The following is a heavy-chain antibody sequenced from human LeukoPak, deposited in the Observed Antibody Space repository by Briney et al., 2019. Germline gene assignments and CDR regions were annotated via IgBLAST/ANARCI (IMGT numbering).Heavy chain of an antibody. CDR3: ARVAGVVIENWFDP. D-gene: IGHD3-3*01. V-gene: IGHV4-38-2*02. J-gene: IGHJ5*02. CDR2: IYHSGST. CDR1: GYSISSGYY. Sequence: SETLSLTCTVSGYSISSGYYWGWIRQPPGKGLEWIGSIYHSGSTYYNPSLKSRVTISVDTSKNQFSLKPSSVTAADTAVYYCARVAGVVIENWFDPWGQGTLVTVSS.